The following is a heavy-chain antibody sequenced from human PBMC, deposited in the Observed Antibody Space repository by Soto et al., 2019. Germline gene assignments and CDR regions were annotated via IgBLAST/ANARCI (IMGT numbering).Heavy chain of an antibody. V-gene: IGHV1-69*01. CDR2: LIPIFGTA. CDR1: GGTFSSYA. CDR3: AADGGVIVRGIGAFDI. J-gene: IGHJ3*02. D-gene: IGHD3-16*02. Sequence: QVQLVQSGAEVKKPGSSVKVSCKASGGTFSSYAISWVRQAPGQGLEWMGGLIPIFGTANYAQRFQGRVTITADESTSTAYMELSSLRSEDTAVYYCAADGGVIVRGIGAFDIWGQGTMVTVSS.